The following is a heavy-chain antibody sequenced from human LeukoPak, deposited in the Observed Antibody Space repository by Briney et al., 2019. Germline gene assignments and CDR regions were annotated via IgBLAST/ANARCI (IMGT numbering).Heavy chain of an antibody. D-gene: IGHD3-10*01. CDR2: IRYDGSNN. CDR3: AAMVRGVIRNWFDP. J-gene: IGHJ5*02. V-gene: IGHV3-30*02. Sequence: PGGSLRLSCAASGFTFSSYGMHWIRQAPGKGLEWVAFIRYDGSNNYYADSVKGRFPISRDNSKNTLYLQMNSLRAEDTAVYYCAAMVRGVIRNWFDPWGQGTLVTVSS. CDR1: GFTFSSYG.